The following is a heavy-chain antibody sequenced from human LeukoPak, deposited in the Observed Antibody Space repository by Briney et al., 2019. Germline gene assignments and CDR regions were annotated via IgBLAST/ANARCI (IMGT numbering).Heavy chain of an antibody. J-gene: IGHJ6*02. CDR1: AFTFTNYD. CDR2: FHTPGDT. CDR3: ARGSCSSSSCYERLNGLDV. Sequence: GGTLSLSFTTSAFTFTNYDMHGVHQATGKGLEQVSAFHTPGDTHYSGSVKGRFATSRENAKNSFYLQMNNLRAGDTAVYYCARGSCSSSSCYERLNGLDVWGQGTPVTVSS. V-gene: IGHV3-13*01. D-gene: IGHD2-2*01.